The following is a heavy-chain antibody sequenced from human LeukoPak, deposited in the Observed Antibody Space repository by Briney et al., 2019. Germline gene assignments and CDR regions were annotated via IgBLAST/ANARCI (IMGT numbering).Heavy chain of an antibody. CDR1: GFTFSTYA. J-gene: IGHJ4*02. D-gene: IGHD3-10*01. V-gene: IGHV3-23*01. CDR2: ISGSGDST. CDR3: ARDSGGNYYFDF. Sequence: GGSLRLSCAASGFTFSTYAMTWVRQAPGKGLEWASTISGSGDSTYYADSVKGRFTISRDNAKNSLYLQMNSLRVEDTAVYYCARDSGGNYYFDFWGQGTLVTVSS.